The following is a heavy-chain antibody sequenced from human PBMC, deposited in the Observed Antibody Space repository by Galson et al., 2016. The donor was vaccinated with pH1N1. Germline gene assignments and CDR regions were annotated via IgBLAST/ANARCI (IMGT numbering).Heavy chain of an antibody. J-gene: IGHJ4*02. D-gene: IGHD5-12*01. CDR3: VRHLARPDSGIRNDPLDS. V-gene: IGHV4-34*07. CDR1: GGSLSNHQY. CDR2: INPSGCT. Sequence: ETLSLTCTVYGGSLSNHQYWSWIRQSPGKRLEWIGEINPSGCTNYSPSLKSRVTMSLDASKNQFSLKLTSVTAADTAIYYCVRHLARPDSGIRNDPLDSWAQGTLVTVSS.